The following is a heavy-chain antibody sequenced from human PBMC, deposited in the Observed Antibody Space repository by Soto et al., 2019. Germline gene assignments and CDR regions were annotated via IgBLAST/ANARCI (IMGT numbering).Heavy chain of an antibody. CDR2: INHRGST. Sequence: QVHLQQWGAGLLKPSETLSLTCAVYGGSFTGYYWSWIRQPPGKGLEWIGEINHRGSTNYNPSLRSRVTISVDPSKNQFSLKLNSVTAADTSVYYCATSYFDFWSGYYRGYYFDYWGQGTLVTVFS. V-gene: IGHV4-34*01. CDR1: GGSFTGYY. D-gene: IGHD3-3*01. J-gene: IGHJ4*01. CDR3: ATSYFDFWSGYYRGYYFDY.